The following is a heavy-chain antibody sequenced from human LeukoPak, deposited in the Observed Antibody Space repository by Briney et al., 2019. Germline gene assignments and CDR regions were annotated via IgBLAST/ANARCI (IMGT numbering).Heavy chain of an antibody. CDR1: GYTRTGLS. J-gene: IGHJ5*02. CDR2: SDPEDGER. V-gene: IGHV1-24*01. CDR3: VLVWFGEFFTWFDP. Sequence: ASVKVSCKVSGYTRTGLSIHWVRQTPGQGLEWMGGSDPEDGERVYAQRFQGRVTMTEDTTADIAYMELSSLRSEDTALYYCVLVWFGEFFTWFDPWGQGTLVTVSS. D-gene: IGHD3-10*01.